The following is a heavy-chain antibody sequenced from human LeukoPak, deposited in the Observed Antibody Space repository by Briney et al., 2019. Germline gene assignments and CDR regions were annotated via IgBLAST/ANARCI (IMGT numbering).Heavy chain of an antibody. J-gene: IGHJ6*04. CDR2: ISAYNGNT. Sequence: GASVKLSCKASGYTFTSYGISWVRQAPGQGLEWTGWISAYNGNTNYAQKLQGRVTMTTDTSTSTAYMELRSLRSDDTAVYYCARDHGRRSAGYYYGMDVWGKGTTVTVSS. D-gene: IGHD2-15*01. V-gene: IGHV1-18*04. CDR3: ARDHGRRSAGYYYGMDV. CDR1: GYTFTSYG.